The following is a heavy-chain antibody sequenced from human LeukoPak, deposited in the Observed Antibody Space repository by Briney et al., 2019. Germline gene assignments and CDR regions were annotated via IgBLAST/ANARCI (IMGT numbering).Heavy chain of an antibody. V-gene: IGHV3-53*04. CDR2: IYSGGST. J-gene: IGHJ4*02. CDR3: ARDLSGVNPFDY. Sequence: GGSLRLSCAVSGFTVSSNYMSWVRQPPGKGLEWVSVIYSGGSTYYADSVKGRFTISRHDSRGTLYLQMNSLRVEDTAVYYCARDLSGVNPFDYWGQGTLVTVSS. D-gene: IGHD2-8*01. CDR1: GFTVSSNY.